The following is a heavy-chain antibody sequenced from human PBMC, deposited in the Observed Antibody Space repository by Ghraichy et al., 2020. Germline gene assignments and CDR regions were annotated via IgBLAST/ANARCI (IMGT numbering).Heavy chain of an antibody. CDR1: GGSISSGGYY. J-gene: IGHJ4*02. D-gene: IGHD4-17*01. V-gene: IGHV4-31*11. Sequence: SQTLSLTCAVSGGSISSGGYYWTWIRQHPGKGLEWIGYIYHSESTYYNPSLKSRVTISVDTSNNQFSLKLTSVTAADTAVYYCARGSTVTTFDYWGQGTLVTVSS. CDR3: ARGSTVTTFDY. CDR2: IYHSEST.